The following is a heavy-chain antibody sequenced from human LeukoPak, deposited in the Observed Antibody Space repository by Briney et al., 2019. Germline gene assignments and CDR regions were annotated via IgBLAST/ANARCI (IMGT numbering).Heavy chain of an antibody. D-gene: IGHD5-24*01. Sequence: SETLSLTCTVSGGSISSYYWSWIRQPPGKGQEWIGYIYYSGSTNYNPSLKSRVTISVDTSKNQFSLKLSSVTAADTAVYYCARDRRDGYNYVNYYYGMDVWGQGTTVTVSS. V-gene: IGHV4-59*01. CDR3: ARDRRDGYNYVNYYYGMDV. CDR1: GGSISSYY. J-gene: IGHJ6*02. CDR2: IYYSGST.